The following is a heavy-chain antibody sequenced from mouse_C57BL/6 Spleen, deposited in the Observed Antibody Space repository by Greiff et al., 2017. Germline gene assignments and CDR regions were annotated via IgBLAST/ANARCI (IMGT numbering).Heavy chain of an antibody. D-gene: IGHD1-1*01. CDR1: GFNIKDDY. CDR2: IDPENGDT. V-gene: IGHV14-4*01. Sequence: EVQLQQSGAELVRPGASVKLSCTASGFNIKDDYMHWVKQRPEQGLEWIGWIDPENGDTEYASKFQGKATITEDTSSNTAYLQLSSLTSEDTAVYYCATGMDYGSYDMDYWGTGTTVTVSS. CDR3: ATGMDYGSYDMDY. J-gene: IGHJ4*01.